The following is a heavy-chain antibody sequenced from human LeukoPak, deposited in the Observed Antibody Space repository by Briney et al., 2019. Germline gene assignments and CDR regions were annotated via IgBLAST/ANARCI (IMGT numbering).Heavy chain of an antibody. D-gene: IGHD3-22*01. CDR3: ARALSSGYFLLGGVDY. V-gene: IGHV3-48*03. Sequence: QAGGSLRLSCAASGFTFSSYEMNWVRQAPGKGLEWVSYISSSGSTIYYADSVKGRFTISRDNAKNSLYLQMNSLRAEDTAVYYCARALSSGYFLLGGVDYWGQGTLVTVSS. CDR2: ISSSGSTI. J-gene: IGHJ4*02. CDR1: GFTFSSYE.